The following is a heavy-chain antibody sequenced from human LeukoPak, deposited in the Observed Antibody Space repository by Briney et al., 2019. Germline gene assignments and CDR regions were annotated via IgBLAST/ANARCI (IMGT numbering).Heavy chain of an antibody. CDR1: GFTFSSYA. J-gene: IGHJ4*02. CDR2: ISSNGGST. D-gene: IGHD6-19*01. V-gene: IGHV3-64*01. CDR3: ARSVAVASYYFDY. Sequence: TGGSLRLSCAASGFTFSSYAMHWVRQAPGKGLEYVSAISSNGGSTYYANSVKGRFTISRDNSKNTLYLQMGSLRAEDMAVYYCARSVAVASYYFDYWGQGPLVTVSS.